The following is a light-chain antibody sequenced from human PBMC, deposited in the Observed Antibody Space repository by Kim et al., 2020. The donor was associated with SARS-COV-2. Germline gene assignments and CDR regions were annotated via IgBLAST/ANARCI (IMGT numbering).Light chain of an antibody. CDR3: QQRRSWVT. Sequence: EIVLTQSPATLSLSPGERATLSCRASQSIDNYLAWYQQRPGQAPRLLIYDASNRATGIPARFSGSGSGTDFTLTISSLEPEDFAVYYCQQRRSWVTFGPGTKVDIK. V-gene: IGKV3-11*01. CDR1: QSIDNY. J-gene: IGKJ3*01. CDR2: DAS.